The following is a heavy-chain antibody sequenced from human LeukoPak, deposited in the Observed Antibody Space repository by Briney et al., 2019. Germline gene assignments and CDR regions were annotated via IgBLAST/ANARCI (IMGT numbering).Heavy chain of an antibody. CDR1: GFTFGTYS. D-gene: IGHD5-18*01. J-gene: IGHJ4*02. Sequence: GGSLRLSCAASGFTFGTYSMNWVRRAPGKGLEWVSYISSSSSTIYYADSVKGRFTISRDNAKNSLFLQMNSLRDDDTAVYYCAREGSEGYTYDYWGQGTLVTVSS. CDR3: AREGSEGYTYDY. V-gene: IGHV3-48*02. CDR2: ISSSSSTI.